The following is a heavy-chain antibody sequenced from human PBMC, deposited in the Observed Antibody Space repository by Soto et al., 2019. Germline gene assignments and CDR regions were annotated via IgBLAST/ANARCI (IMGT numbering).Heavy chain of an antibody. J-gene: IGHJ4*02. CDR3: ARGYGSSWYIDY. D-gene: IGHD6-13*01. CDR1: GGSISSGGYY. V-gene: IGHV4-31*03. CDR2: IYYSGST. Sequence: QVQLQESGPGLVKPSQTLSLTCTVSGGSISSGGYYWSWIRQHPGKGLEWVGYIYYSGSTYYNPSLESRVTISVDTSKNQFYLKLSSVTAADTDVYYCARGYGSSWYIDYWGQGTLVTVSS.